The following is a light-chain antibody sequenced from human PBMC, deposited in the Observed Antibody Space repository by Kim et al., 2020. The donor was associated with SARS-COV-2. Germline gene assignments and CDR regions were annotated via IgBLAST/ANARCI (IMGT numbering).Light chain of an antibody. CDR2: ENV. CDR3: QSSDSSDLVV. Sequence: TVSSACSGSRGGVGSNCVQWYQERPGSAPTTLIYENVHRPSGVPSRFSGSIDSSSNTAHLTISGLQIEDEADYFCQSSDSSDLVVFGGGTQLTVL. CDR1: RGGVGSNC. V-gene: IGLV6-57*02. J-gene: IGLJ2*01.